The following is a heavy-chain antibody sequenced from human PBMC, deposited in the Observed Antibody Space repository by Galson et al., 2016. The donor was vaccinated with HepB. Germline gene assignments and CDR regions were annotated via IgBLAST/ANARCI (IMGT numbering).Heavy chain of an antibody. CDR3: AREGCSGGSCYFVMGITQSPTSHYYYGMDV. V-gene: IGHV1-69*13. CDR1: GGTFSSYA. CDR2: IIPIFGTA. D-gene: IGHD2-15*01. J-gene: IGHJ6*02. Sequence: SVKVSCKASGGTFSSYAISWVRQAPGQGLEWMGGIIPIFGTANYAQKFQGRVTINADESTSTAYMELSSLRSEDTAVYYCAREGCSGGSCYFVMGITQSPTSHYYYGMDVWGQGTTVTVSS.